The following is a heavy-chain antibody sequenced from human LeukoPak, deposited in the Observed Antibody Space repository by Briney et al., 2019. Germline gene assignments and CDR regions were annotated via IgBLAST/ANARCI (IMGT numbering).Heavy chain of an antibody. Sequence: GGSLRLSCAASGFTFSSYSMNWVRQAPGKGLEWVSSISSSSSYIYYADSVKGRFSISRDNAKNSLHLEMNSLRVDDTALYYCVKDSNSGHYFTDVFDVWGQGTMVTVSS. V-gene: IGHV3-21*04. J-gene: IGHJ3*01. CDR1: GFTFSSYS. CDR3: VKDSNSGHYFTDVFDV. D-gene: IGHD3-3*01. CDR2: ISSSSSYI.